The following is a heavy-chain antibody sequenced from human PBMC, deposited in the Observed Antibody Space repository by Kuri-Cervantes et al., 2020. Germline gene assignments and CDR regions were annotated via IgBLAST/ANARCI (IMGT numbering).Heavy chain of an antibody. V-gene: IGHV3-11*04. J-gene: IGHJ6*04. CDR1: GFTFSDYH. Sequence: GESLKISCAASGFTFSDYHMSWIRQAPGKGLEWVSYISSGGSDLYYTDSVKGRFTISRDNAKNSLYLQMNSLRAEDTAIYYCTTHTRDTPDFWGKGTTVTVSS. CDR2: ISSGGSDL. CDR3: TTHTRDTPDF. D-gene: IGHD3-3*01.